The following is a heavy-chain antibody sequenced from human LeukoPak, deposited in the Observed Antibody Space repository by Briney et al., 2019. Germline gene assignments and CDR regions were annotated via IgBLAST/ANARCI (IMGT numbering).Heavy chain of an antibody. J-gene: IGHJ4*02. Sequence: AGGSLRLSCVASGFTVSSNYMGWVRQAPGKGLEWVSVIYSGGSTYYADSVKGRFTISRDNSKNTLYLQMNSLRVEDTAVYYCARDYGVAEGYWGQGTLVTVSS. CDR3: ARDYGVAEGY. CDR2: IYSGGST. V-gene: IGHV3-53*01. D-gene: IGHD6-19*01. CDR1: GFTVSSNY.